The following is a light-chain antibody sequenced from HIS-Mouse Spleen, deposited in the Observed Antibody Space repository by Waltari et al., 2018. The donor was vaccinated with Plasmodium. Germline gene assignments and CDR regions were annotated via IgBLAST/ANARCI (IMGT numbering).Light chain of an antibody. J-gene: IGLJ3*02. V-gene: IGLV3-10*01. CDR3: YSTDSSGNHRV. CDR1: ALPTTY. CDR2: EDR. Sequence: SYELTQPPSVSVSPGQPARITCSGDALPTTYAYWYQQKSGQAPVLVIYEDRKRPSGIPERFSGSSSGTMATLTISGAQVEDEADYYCYSTDSSGNHRVFGGGTKLTVL.